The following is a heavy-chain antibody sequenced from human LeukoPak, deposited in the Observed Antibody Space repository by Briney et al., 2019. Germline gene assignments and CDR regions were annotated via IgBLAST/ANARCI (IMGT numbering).Heavy chain of an antibody. CDR2: IKQDGSEK. V-gene: IGHV3-7*01. Sequence: KPGGSLRLSCAASGFTFSSSWMSWVRQAPGKGLEWVANIKQDGSEKYYVDSVKGRFTISRDNAKNSLYLQMNSLRAEDTAVYYCARGRTRVDYWGQGTLVTVSS. D-gene: IGHD1-1*01. CDR1: GFTFSSSW. J-gene: IGHJ4*02. CDR3: ARGRTRVDY.